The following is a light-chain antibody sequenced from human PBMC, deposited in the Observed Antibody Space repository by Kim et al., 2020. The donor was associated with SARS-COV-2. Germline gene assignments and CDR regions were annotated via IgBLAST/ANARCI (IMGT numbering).Light chain of an antibody. CDR2: GAS. V-gene: IGKV1-9*01. J-gene: IGKJ4*01. Sequence: SASVRDSVTITCRASQDMRNSLAWYQQKPGKVPKLLIYGASTLQSGVPLRFSGSGSGTDFTLTISSLQPEDFATYYCQQLNSYSLTFGGGTKVEI. CDR3: QQLNSYSLT. CDR1: QDMRNS.